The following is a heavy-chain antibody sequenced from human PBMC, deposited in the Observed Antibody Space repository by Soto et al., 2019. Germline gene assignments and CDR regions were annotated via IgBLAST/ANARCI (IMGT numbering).Heavy chain of an antibody. CDR1: GFTFSNAW. D-gene: IGHD3-16*01. CDR3: TTYDYIWGTGTP. J-gene: IGHJ5*02. V-gene: IGHV3-15*01. Sequence: GGSLRLSCAASGFTFSNAWMSWVRQAPGKGLEWVGRIKSKTDGGTTDYAAPVKGRFTISRDDSKNTLYLQMNSLKTEDTAVYYCTTYDYIWGTGTPWGQGTLVTVSS. CDR2: IKSKTDGGTT.